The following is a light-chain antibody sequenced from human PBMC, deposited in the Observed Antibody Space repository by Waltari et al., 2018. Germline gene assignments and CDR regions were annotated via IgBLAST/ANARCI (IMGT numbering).Light chain of an antibody. V-gene: IGLV3-19*01. CDR1: SIRSYH. Sequence: SSELTQDPAVSVAFGQTVRITCQGVSIRSYHASWYQQKPGQSPVLVLYGNNNRPSEIPDRFYDSSSGNTASLTISGAQAEDEADYYCTSRDIRGNQFGGGTKLTVL. CDR2: GNN. J-gene: IGLJ2*01. CDR3: TSRDIRGNQ.